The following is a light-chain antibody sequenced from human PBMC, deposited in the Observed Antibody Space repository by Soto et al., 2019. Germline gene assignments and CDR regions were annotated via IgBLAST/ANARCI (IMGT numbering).Light chain of an antibody. Sequence: DIQMTQSPSSLSASVGDRVTITCRASQSISSYLNWYQQKPGKAPKLLIYAASSLQSGVPSRFSGSGSGTDFTLTISSLQPEDCATYYCKQSYSNLWTFGQGTKVEIK. J-gene: IGKJ1*01. V-gene: IGKV1-39*01. CDR2: AAS. CDR3: KQSYSNLWT. CDR1: QSISSY.